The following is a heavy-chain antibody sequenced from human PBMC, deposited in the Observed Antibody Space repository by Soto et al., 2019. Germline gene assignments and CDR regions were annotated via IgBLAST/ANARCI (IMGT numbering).Heavy chain of an antibody. CDR1: GGSISSGGYY. CDR2: IYYSGST. CDR3: ARGGRRVDDAFDI. Sequence: SETLSLTCTVSGGSISSGGYYWSWIRQHPGKGLEWIGYIYYSGSTYYNPSLKSRVTISVDTSKNQFSLKLSSVTAADTAVYYCARGGRRVDDAFDIWGQGTMVTVSS. V-gene: IGHV4-31*03. J-gene: IGHJ3*02. D-gene: IGHD3-3*01.